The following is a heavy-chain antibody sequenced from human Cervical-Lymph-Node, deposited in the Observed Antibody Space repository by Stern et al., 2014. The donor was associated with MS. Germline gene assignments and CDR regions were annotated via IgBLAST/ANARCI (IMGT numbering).Heavy chain of an antibody. D-gene: IGHD3-10*01. V-gene: IGHV1-69*01. CDR2: IIPIIGKA. CDR3: ARDQRHLNSGSFAFDI. CDR1: GGTFSTYA. J-gene: IGHJ3*02. Sequence: MQLVESGAEVKKPGSSVKVSCKASGGTFSTYALNWVRQAPGQGLEWLGGIIPIIGKANYARNFQGKVTIIADESKKTVYMEVSSLRSEDTAVYYCARDQRHLNSGSFAFDIWGQGTMVLVSS.